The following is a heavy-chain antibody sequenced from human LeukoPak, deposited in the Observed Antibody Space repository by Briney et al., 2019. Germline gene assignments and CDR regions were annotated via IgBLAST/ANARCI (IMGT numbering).Heavy chain of an antibody. Sequence: PSETLSLTCAVYGGSFSGYYWSWIRQPPGKGLEWIGEINHSGSTNYNPSLKSRVTISVDTSKNQFSLKLSSVTAADTAVYYCARGLPAFGGVIAFFDYWGQGTLVTVSS. V-gene: IGHV4-34*01. CDR1: GGSFSGYY. CDR2: INHSGST. D-gene: IGHD3-16*02. CDR3: ARGLPAFGGVIAFFDY. J-gene: IGHJ4*02.